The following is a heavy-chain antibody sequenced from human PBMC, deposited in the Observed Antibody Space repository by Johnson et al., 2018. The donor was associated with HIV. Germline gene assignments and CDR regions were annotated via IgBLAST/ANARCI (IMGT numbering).Heavy chain of an antibody. V-gene: IGHV3-11*04. CDR2: ISSSGSTI. J-gene: IGHJ3*02. D-gene: IGHD4-23*01. CDR1: GFTFSDYY. Sequence: VHLVESGGGLVKPGGSLRLSCAASGFTFSDYYMSWIRQAPGKGLEWVSYISSSGSTIYYADSVKGRFTISRDNAKNSLYLQMSSLRAEDTTIYYCARALRWPNAFDIWGQGTLVTVSS. CDR3: ARALRWPNAFDI.